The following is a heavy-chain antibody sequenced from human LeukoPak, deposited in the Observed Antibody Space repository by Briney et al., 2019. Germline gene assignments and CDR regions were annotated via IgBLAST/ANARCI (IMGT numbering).Heavy chain of an antibody. CDR3: ARELPPVVNFYFDS. CDR1: GXTFSSYG. D-gene: IGHD3-22*01. CDR2: IWYDGSDK. J-gene: IGHJ4*02. V-gene: IGHV3-33*01. Sequence: GGSLRLSSEASGXTFSSYGMHWVRQAPGKGLERVAVIWYDGSDKYYADSVKGRFSISRDNSKNTLYLQMNSLRAEDTAVYYCARELPPVVNFYFDSWGQGTLVTVSS.